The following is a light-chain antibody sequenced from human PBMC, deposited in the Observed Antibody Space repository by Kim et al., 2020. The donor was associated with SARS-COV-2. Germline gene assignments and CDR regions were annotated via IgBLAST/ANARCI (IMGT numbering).Light chain of an antibody. J-gene: IGLJ3*02. CDR3: AAWDDSLSTWV. CDR2: RNS. V-gene: IGLV1-47*01. Sequence: QSVLTQPPSASGTPGQRVTISCSGSSSNIGNYYVSWHHQFPGTAPRHLIYRNSQRRSGVPDRFSGSRSGTSAALAISGLRYEDEGDYYCAAWDDSLSTWVFGGGTKLTVL. CDR1: SSNIGNYY.